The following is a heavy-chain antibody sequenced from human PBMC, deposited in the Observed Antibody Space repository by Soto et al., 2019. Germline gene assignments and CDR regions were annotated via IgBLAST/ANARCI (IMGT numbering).Heavy chain of an antibody. CDR1: GASITSYYY. CDR2: IYYSGVT. Sequence: SETLSLTCTVSGASITSYYYWGWIRQPPGKGLEWIGTIYYSGVTYYNPSLWSRVAMSLDTSKNQFSLNLNSVTAADTAIYYCASVVVPVTTGYNWFDPWGQGTLVTVSS. V-gene: IGHV4-39*01. CDR3: ASVVVPVTTGYNWFDP. D-gene: IGHD4-4*01. J-gene: IGHJ5*02.